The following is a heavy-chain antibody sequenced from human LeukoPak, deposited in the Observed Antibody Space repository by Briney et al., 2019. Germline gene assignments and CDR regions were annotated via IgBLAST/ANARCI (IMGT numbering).Heavy chain of an antibody. Sequence: RGSLRLSCAASGFTFSSYAMNWVRRAPGKGLEWVSVISTSGARTYYADSVKGRFTISRDNSKNTLYLQMNSLRAEDTAIYYCAKGLVADGHDVFDIWGQGTMVTVSS. CDR2: ISTSGART. D-gene: IGHD6-13*01. CDR3: AKGLVADGHDVFDI. V-gene: IGHV3-23*01. J-gene: IGHJ3*02. CDR1: GFTFSSYA.